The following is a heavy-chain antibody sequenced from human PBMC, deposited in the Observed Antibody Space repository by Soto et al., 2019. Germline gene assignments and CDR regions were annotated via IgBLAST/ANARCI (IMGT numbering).Heavy chain of an antibody. CDR2: IDPSDSYT. V-gene: IGHV5-10-1*01. Sequence: EVQLEQSGAEVKKPGESLRISCKGSGNSFTNYWISWVRQMPGKGLEWMGMIDPSDSYTTYSPSFQGHVTISAAKSMSTAYREWSSLRASDTAMYCCASHRFGEFPFDYWGQGTLVTVSS. CDR3: ASHRFGEFPFDY. CDR1: GNSFTNYW. J-gene: IGHJ4*02. D-gene: IGHD3-10*01.